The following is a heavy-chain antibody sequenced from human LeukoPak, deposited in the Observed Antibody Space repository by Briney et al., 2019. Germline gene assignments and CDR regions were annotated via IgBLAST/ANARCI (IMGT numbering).Heavy chain of an antibody. V-gene: IGHV3-30*18. CDR3: AKVPLSNYVPYYYGVDV. CDR1: GFTFSSYG. D-gene: IGHD4-11*01. J-gene: IGHJ6*02. CDR2: ISYDGSNK. Sequence: GGSLRLSCAASGFTFSSYGMHWVRQAPGKGLEWVAVISYDGSNKYYADSVKGRFTISRDNSKNTLYLQMNSLRAEDTAVYYCAKVPLSNYVPYYYGVDVWGQGTTVTVSS.